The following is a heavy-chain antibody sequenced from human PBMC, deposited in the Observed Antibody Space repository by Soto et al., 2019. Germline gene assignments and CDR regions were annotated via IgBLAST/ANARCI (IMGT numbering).Heavy chain of an antibody. Sequence: EVHLVESGGDLVQPGRSLKLSCTASGFAFGDYTVNWVRQAPGKGLEWVSFIRSKAYGKTTEYAPAVKSRFTVSRDDSKAIAYLHMNGLKTEDTAMYYCTRVATMEMARGALDIWGQGTMVTVSS. V-gene: IGHV3-49*04. CDR1: GFAFGDYT. CDR3: TRVATMEMARGALDI. D-gene: IGHD3-10*01. CDR2: IRSKAYGKTT. J-gene: IGHJ3*02.